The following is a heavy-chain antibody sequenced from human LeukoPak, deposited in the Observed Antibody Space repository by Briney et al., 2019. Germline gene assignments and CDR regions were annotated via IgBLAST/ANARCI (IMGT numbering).Heavy chain of an antibody. D-gene: IGHD2-2*01. J-gene: IGHJ6*02. CDR3: AKEGSVVPAAIYYYYGMDV. CDR2: ISYDGSNK. CDR1: GFTFSSYG. V-gene: IGHV3-30*18. Sequence: GGSLRLSCAASGFTFSSYGMHWVRQAPGKGLEWVAVISYDGSNKYYADSVKGRFTISRDNSKNTLYLQMNSLRAEDTAVYYCAKEGSVVPAAIYYYYGMDVWGQGTTVTVSS.